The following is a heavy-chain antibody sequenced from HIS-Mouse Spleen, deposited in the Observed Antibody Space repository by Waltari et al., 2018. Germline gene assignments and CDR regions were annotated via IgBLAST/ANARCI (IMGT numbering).Heavy chain of an antibody. CDR3: AREIPYSSSWYDWYFDL. CDR1: GGSISSSSYY. CDR2: IYYSGST. Sequence: QLQLQESGPGLVKPSETLSLTCTVPGGSISSSSYYWGWIRQPPGKGLEWIGSIYYSGSTHYNPSLRSRVTISVDTSKHQFSLKLSSVTAADTAVYYCAREIPYSSSWYDWYFDLWGRGTLVTVSS. V-gene: IGHV4-39*07. D-gene: IGHD6-13*01. J-gene: IGHJ2*01.